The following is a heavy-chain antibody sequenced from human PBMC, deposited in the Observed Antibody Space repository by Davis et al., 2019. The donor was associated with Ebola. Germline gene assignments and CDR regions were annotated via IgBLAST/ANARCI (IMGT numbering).Heavy chain of an antibody. CDR2: INHSGST. CDR1: GGSFSGYY. Sequence: PSETLSLTCAVYGGSFSGYYWSWIRQPPGKGLEWIGEINHSGSTNYNPSLKSRVTISVDTSKNQFSLKLSSVTAADTAVYYCARGKIAARPGVVWGQGTLVTVSS. V-gene: IGHV4-34*01. J-gene: IGHJ4*02. CDR3: ARGKIAARPGVV. D-gene: IGHD6-6*01.